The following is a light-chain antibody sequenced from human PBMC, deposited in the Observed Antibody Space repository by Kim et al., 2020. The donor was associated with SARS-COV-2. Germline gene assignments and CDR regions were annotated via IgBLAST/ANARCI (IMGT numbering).Light chain of an antibody. CDR2: GAS. V-gene: IGKV3-20*01. CDR1: QRVSRSY. J-gene: IGKJ3*01. CDR3: QQYGSSPFT. Sequence: SPADRATLSCRASQRVSRSYLAWYQQKPGQAPRLLIYGASSRATGIPDRFSGSGSGTDFTLTISRLEPEDFAVYYCQQYGSSPFTFGPGTKVDIK.